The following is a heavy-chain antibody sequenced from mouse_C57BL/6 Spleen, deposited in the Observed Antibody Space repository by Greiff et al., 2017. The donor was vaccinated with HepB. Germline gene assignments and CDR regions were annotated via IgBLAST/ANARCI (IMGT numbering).Heavy chain of an antibody. D-gene: IGHD2-4*01. V-gene: IGHV3-6*01. J-gene: IGHJ4*01. Sequence: EVKLLESGPGLVKPSQSLSLTCSVTGYSITSGYYWNWIRQFPGNKLEWMGYISYDGSNNYNPSLKNRISITRDTSKNQFFLKLNSVTTEDTATYYCAREGNYDYDGPYYYAMDYWGQGTSVTVSS. CDR3: AREGNYDYDGPYYYAMDY. CDR1: GYSITSGYY. CDR2: ISYDGSN.